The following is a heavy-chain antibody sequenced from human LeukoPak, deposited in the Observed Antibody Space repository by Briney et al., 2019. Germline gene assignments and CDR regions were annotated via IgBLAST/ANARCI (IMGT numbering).Heavy chain of an antibody. Sequence: HTGGSLRLSCTASGFTFGDYAMSWVRQAPGKGLEWVSAISGSGGSTYYADSVKGRFTISRDNSKNTLHLQMNSLRAEDTAVYYCAKGPGGKSSSWYDYWGQGTLVTVSS. D-gene: IGHD6-13*01. J-gene: IGHJ4*02. V-gene: IGHV3-23*01. CDR3: AKGPGGKSSSWYDY. CDR1: GFTFGDYA. CDR2: ISGSGGST.